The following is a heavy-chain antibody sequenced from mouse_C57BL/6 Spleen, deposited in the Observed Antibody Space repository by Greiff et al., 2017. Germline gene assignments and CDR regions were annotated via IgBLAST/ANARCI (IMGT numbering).Heavy chain of an antibody. CDR1: GYTFTSYW. CDR2: IDPSDSET. J-gene: IGHJ4*01. CDR3: ARRLRRGYAMDY. V-gene: IGHV1-52*01. Sequence: VQLQQPGPELVRPGSSVKMSCKASGYTFTSYWMHWVKQRPIQGLEWIGNIDPSDSETNYNQKFKDKATLTVDKSSSTTYMQLSSLTAEDSAVYYCARRLRRGYAMDYWGQGTSVTVSS.